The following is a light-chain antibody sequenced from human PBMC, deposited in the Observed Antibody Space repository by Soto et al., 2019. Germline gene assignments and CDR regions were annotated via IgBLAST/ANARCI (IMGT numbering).Light chain of an antibody. V-gene: IGLV2-14*01. J-gene: IGLJ1*01. Sequence: QSALTQPASVSRSPGQSITISCTGTSSDIGGYKYVSWYQQHPGKAPKLMIYDVSNRPAGVSNRCSGSKSGNTATLTISGLQGEDEAEYYCSSYTGGSTYVFGTGTKLTVL. CDR3: SSYTGGSTYV. CDR2: DVS. CDR1: SSDIGGYKY.